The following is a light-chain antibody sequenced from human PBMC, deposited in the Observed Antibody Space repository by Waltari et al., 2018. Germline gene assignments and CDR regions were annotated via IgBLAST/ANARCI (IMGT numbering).Light chain of an antibody. V-gene: IGKV1-39*01. CDR2: SAS. J-gene: IGKJ2*01. CDR1: QSISSY. Sequence: DVQMTQSPSSLSASIGDRVTINCRASQSISSYLNWYQQKPGKAPKLLIYSASSLQSGVPSRFSGSGSGTDFTLTISSLQPEEFATYYCQQSYSTSPYTFGQGTKLEIK. CDR3: QQSYSTSPYT.